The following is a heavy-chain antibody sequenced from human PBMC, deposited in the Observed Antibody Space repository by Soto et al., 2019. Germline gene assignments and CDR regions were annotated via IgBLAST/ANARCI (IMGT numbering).Heavy chain of an antibody. CDR2: INSDGSST. J-gene: IGHJ6*02. CDR1: GFTFSSYW. Sequence: EVQLVESGGGLVQPGGSLRLSCAASGFTFSSYWMHWVRQVPGKGLVWVSRINSDGSSTSYADSVKGRFTISRDNAKNTLYLQMNRLRAEDTAVYHCARGLGGVVLSGMDVWGQGTTVTVSS. V-gene: IGHV3-74*01. CDR3: ARGLGGVVLSGMDV. D-gene: IGHD2-15*01.